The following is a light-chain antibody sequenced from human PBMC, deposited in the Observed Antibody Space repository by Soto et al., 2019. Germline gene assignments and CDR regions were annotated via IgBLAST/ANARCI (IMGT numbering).Light chain of an antibody. V-gene: IGLV2-8*01. CDR2: EVS. Sequence: QSALTQPPSASGSPGQSVTISCTGTSSDVGGYNYVSWYQRHPGKAPKLMIYEVSERPSGVPDRFSGSKSGNTASLTVSGLQAEDEADYYCSSYAGSKVVFGGGTQLTVL. CDR3: SSYAGSKVV. J-gene: IGLJ2*01. CDR1: SSDVGGYNY.